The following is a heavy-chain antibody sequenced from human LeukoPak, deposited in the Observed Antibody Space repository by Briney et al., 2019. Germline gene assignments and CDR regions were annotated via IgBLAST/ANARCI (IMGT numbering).Heavy chain of an antibody. CDR3: ARVSGSSWYYYFDY. D-gene: IGHD6-13*01. CDR2: IYYSGST. V-gene: IGHV4-59*01. CDR1: GGSISSYY. J-gene: IGHJ4*02. Sequence: SETLSLTCTVSGGSISSYYWSWIRQPPGKGPEWIGYIYYSGSTNYNPSLKSRVTISVDTSKNQFSLKLSSVTAADTAVYYCARVSGSSWYYYFDYWGQGTLVTVSS.